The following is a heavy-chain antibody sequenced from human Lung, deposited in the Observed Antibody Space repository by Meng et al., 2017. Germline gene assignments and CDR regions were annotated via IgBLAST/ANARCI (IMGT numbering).Heavy chain of an antibody. CDR3: ARGQKGYFDL. J-gene: IGHJ2*01. Sequence: VPLLESGTGLVMPSQTLSIPSRVTGGSISSRNYLWSLIRQPRGKGLEWSGNIYNSGSTYYNPSPKSRITISVDTSKNQFSLQLSSVTAADTAVYYCARGQKGYFDLWGRGTLVTVSS. CDR2: IYNSGST. V-gene: IGHV4-30-4*01. CDR1: GGSISSRNYL.